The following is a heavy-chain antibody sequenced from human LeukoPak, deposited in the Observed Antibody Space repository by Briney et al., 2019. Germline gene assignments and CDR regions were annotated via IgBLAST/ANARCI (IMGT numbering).Heavy chain of an antibody. CDR1: GHTFTSYD. V-gene: IGHV1-8*01. CDR3: ARRIAAAGVGIVY. CDR2: MNPDSGNT. D-gene: IGHD6-13*01. J-gene: IGHJ4*02. Sequence: ASVKVSCKASGHTFTSYDINWVRQATGQGLEWMGWMNPDSGNTGYAQKLQTRATMTRIPSISTAYMELSSLTSEDTAVYYCARRIAAAGVGIVYWGQGTLVTVSS.